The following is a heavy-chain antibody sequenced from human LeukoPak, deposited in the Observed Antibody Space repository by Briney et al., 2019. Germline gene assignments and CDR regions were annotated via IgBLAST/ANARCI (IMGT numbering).Heavy chain of an antibody. J-gene: IGHJ4*02. D-gene: IGHD1-26*01. CDR3: ARDPVGAEFFDY. CDR1: GGSISSYY. V-gene: IGHV4-59*01. Sequence: NPSETLSLTCTVSGGSISSYYWSWIRRPPGKGLEWIGYIYYSGRTNYNPSLKSRITMSVDTSKNQFSLKLSSVTAADTAVYYCARDPVGAEFFDYWGQGTLVTVSS. CDR2: IYYSGRT.